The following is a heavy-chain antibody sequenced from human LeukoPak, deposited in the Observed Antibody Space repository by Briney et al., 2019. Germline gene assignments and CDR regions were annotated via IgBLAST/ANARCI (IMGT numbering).Heavy chain of an antibody. Sequence: GGSLRLSCAASGFTVDSYYMNWVRQAPGKGLEWVTVLYSGGSAYYADSVRGRFTISRHNLKNMLYLDMNNLRAEDTAIYYCAKVETTVATPFDYWGQGTLVTVSS. CDR3: AKVETTVATPFDY. J-gene: IGHJ4*02. CDR1: GFTVDSYY. V-gene: IGHV3-53*01. D-gene: IGHD4-23*01. CDR2: LYSGGSA.